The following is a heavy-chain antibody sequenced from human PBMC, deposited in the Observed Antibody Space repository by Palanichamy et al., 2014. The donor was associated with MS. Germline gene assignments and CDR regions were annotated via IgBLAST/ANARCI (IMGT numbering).Heavy chain of an antibody. V-gene: IGHV4-59*01. CDR1: GGSIKNSY. Sequence: QLQESGPRLVKPSETLSLTCTVSGGSIKNSYWAWVRLSPGRGLEWIGNTYSSGSTKYSPALKSRVTISVDTSKSQFSLKLRGVTAADTASYYCARENFEFSSGHYSNWFEPWGQGIVVTVSS. CDR3: ARENFEFSSGHYSNWFEP. CDR2: TYSSGST. J-gene: IGHJ5*02. D-gene: IGHD3-3*01.